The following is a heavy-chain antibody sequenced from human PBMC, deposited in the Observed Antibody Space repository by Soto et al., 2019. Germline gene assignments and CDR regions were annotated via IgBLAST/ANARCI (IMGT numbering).Heavy chain of an antibody. Sequence: QVQLVESGGGVVQPGRSLRLSCAASGFTFSSYAMHWVRQAPGKGLEWVAVISYDGSNKYYADSVKGRFTISRDNSKNTLYLQMNSLRAEDTAVYYCARVEVWVQGTLVTVSS. CDR3: ARVEV. V-gene: IGHV3-30-3*01. CDR1: GFTFSSYA. J-gene: IGHJ4*02. CDR2: ISYDGSNK.